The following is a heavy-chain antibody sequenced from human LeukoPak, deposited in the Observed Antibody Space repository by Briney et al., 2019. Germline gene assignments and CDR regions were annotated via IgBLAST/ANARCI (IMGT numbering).Heavy chain of an antibody. D-gene: IGHD1-14*01. Sequence: GGSLRLSCAASGFTVSSSYMYWVRQAPGKGLEWVSFFYRGDSTYYAESVRGRFTISRDNSENTLYLQMNTPRAEDTAVYHCASTNYRGGTTGYNWFDPWGQGTLVTVSS. V-gene: IGHV3-53*05. CDR2: FYRGDST. CDR3: ASTNYRGGTTGYNWFDP. CDR1: GFTVSSSY. J-gene: IGHJ5*02.